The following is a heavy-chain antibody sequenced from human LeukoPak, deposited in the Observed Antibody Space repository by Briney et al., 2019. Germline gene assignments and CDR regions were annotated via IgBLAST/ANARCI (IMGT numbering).Heavy chain of an antibody. CDR3: ARGGDIVVVTAIVAFDY. D-gene: IGHD2-21*02. CDR2: INPSGGST. Sequence: ASVKVSCKASGYTFTSYYMHWVQQAPGQGLEWMGIINPSGGSTSYAQKFQGRVTMTRDMSTSTVYMELSSLRSEDTAVYYCARGGDIVVVTAIVAFDYWGQGTLVTVSS. V-gene: IGHV1-46*01. J-gene: IGHJ4*02. CDR1: GYTFTSYY.